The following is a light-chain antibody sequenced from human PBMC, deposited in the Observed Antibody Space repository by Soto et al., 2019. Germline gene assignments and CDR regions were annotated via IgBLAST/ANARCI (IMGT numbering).Light chain of an antibody. CDR1: QGVDTK. CDR2: GAS. Sequence: EIVMTQSPATLSVSPGEGVTLSCRASQGVDTKLAWYQQKPGQAPSLLIYGASSRATGIPPRFSASGSGTQFTLTITSLQSEDFAVYYCHQYSNWPCTFGQGTKVDIK. CDR3: HQYSNWPCT. J-gene: IGKJ2*02. V-gene: IGKV3-15*01.